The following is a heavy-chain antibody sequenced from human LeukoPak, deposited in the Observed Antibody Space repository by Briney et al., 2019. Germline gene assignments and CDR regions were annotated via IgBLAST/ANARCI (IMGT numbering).Heavy chain of an antibody. J-gene: IGHJ4*02. V-gene: IGHV3-30*02. Sequence: PGGSLRLSCAASGFTFSSYGMHWVRQAPGKGLEWVAVIRYDGSNKYYADSVKGRFTISRDNSKNTLYLQMNSLRAKDTAVYYCAKDPHSSSWYGYYFDYWGQGTLVTVSS. CDR1: GFTFSSYG. CDR2: IRYDGSNK. CDR3: AKDPHSSSWYGYYFDY. D-gene: IGHD6-13*01.